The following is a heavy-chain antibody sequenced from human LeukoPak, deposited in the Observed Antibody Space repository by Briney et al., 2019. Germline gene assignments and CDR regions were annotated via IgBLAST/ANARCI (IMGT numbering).Heavy chain of an antibody. J-gene: IGHJ4*02. CDR2: IKHKTDGGTT. D-gene: IGHD6-13*01. V-gene: IGHV3-15*01. CDR1: GFTFSKAW. CDR3: STAGVEAAGRGTHY. Sequence: GGSLRLSCAASGFTFSKAWMSWVRQAPGKGLEWVGRIKHKTDGGTTDYDAVVRGRFTISRDDSKNTLYLQMNSLKTEDTAVYYCSTAGVEAAGRGTHYWGQGTLVTVSS.